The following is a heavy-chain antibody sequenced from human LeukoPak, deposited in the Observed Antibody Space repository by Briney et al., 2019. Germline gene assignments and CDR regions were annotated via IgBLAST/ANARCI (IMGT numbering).Heavy chain of an antibody. CDR2: MNPNSGNT. V-gene: IGHV1-8*03. Sequence: ASVKVSCKASGYTFTIYDINWVRQATGQGLEWMGWMNPNSGNTGYAQKFQGRVTITRNTSISTAYMELSSPRSEDTAVYYCARDPPYYYDSSGYDYWGQGTLVTVSS. CDR1: GYTFTIYD. J-gene: IGHJ4*02. CDR3: ARDPPYYYDSSGYDY. D-gene: IGHD3-22*01.